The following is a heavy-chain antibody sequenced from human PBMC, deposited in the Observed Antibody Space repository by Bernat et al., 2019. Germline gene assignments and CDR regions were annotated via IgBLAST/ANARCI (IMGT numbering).Heavy chain of an antibody. Sequence: EVQLVESGGGLVQPGGSPRLSCAASGFTFSSYDMHWVRQATGKGLEWVSAIGTAGDPYYPGSVKGRFTISRENAKNSLYLQMNSLRAGDTAVYYCARGAARPHYYYYYYMDVWGKGTTVTVSS. V-gene: IGHV3-13*05. J-gene: IGHJ6*03. CDR3: ARGAARPHYYYYYYMDV. D-gene: IGHD6-6*01. CDR2: IGTAGDP. CDR1: GFTFSSYD.